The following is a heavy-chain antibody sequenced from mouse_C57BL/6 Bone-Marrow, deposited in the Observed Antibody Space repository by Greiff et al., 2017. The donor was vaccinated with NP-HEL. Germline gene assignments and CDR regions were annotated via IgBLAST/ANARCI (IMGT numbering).Heavy chain of an antibody. J-gene: IGHJ2*01. V-gene: IGHV1-15*01. CDR2: IDPETGGT. CDR1: GYTFTDYE. Sequence: VQLQESGAELVRPGASVTLSCKASGYTFTDYEMHWVKQTPVHGLEWIGAIDPETGGTAYNQKFKGKAILTADKSSSTAYMELRSLTSEDSAVYYCTRRRDYWGQGTTLTVSS. CDR3: TRRRDY.